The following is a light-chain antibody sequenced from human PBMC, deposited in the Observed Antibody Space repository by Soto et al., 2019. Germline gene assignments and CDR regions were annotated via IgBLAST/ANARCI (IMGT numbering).Light chain of an antibody. CDR3: QHYGSSPR. V-gene: IGKV3-20*01. CDR2: GAS. Sequence: EIVLTQSPGTMSLSPGETATLSCTASQSVSTSYLAWYQQRPGQAPRLLIYGASSRATGIPDRFSGSGSGTDFTLTISRLEPEDFAVYYCQHYGSSPRFGQGTKVEIK. J-gene: IGKJ1*01. CDR1: QSVSTSY.